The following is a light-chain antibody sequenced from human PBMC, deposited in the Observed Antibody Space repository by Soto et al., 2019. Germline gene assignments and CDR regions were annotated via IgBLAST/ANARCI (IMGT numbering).Light chain of an antibody. CDR3: QQYNTYSRT. J-gene: IGKJ1*01. CDR2: EES. Sequence: DIQMTQSPSTLSASVGDRVTITCRASQSISSWLAWYQQKPGEAPKLLIYEESTLERGVPSRFSGSGSGTEFTLPISSLQPDDFATFYCQQYNTYSRTFGQGTKVEVK. V-gene: IGKV1-5*03. CDR1: QSISSW.